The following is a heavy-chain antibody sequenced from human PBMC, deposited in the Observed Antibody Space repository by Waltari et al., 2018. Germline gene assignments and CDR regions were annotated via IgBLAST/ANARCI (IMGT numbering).Heavy chain of an antibody. J-gene: IGHJ4*02. Sequence: EVQLVESGGGLVQSGGSLRLSCADSGSDYWMDWVRQAPGKGLMWVSRVKSDRTSPTYAESVKGRFTVSRDSAKNMLYLQMNSLRAEDTAVYYCTTNPPGYWGQGTLVTVSS. CDR2: VKSDRTSP. CDR1: GSDYW. V-gene: IGHV3-74*01. CDR3: TTNPPGY.